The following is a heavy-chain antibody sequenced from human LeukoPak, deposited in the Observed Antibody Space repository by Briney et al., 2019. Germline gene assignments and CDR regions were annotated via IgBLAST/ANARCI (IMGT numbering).Heavy chain of an antibody. CDR2: ISWNSGSI. V-gene: IGHV3-9*01. J-gene: IGHJ4*02. Sequence: PGGSLRLSCAASGFTFDDYAMHWVRQAPGKGLEWVSGISWNSGSIGYADSVKGRFTISRDNAKNSLYLQMNSLRAEDTALYYCAKGGYSSGRYGDYFDYWGQGTLVTVSS. CDR3: AKGGYSSGRYGDYFDY. CDR1: GFTFDDYA. D-gene: IGHD6-19*01.